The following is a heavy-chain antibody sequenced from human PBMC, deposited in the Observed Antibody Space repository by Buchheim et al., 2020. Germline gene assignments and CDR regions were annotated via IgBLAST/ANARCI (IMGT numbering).Heavy chain of an antibody. V-gene: IGHV1-69*04. Sequence: QVQLVQSGAEVKKPGSSVKVSCKASGGTFSSYAISWVRQAPGQGLEWMGRIIPILGIANYVQKFQGRVTITADKSTSTVYMELSSLRCEDTAVYYCARTFDCSGGSCPLGYYYYYGMDVWGQGTT. D-gene: IGHD2-15*01. CDR2: IIPILGIA. CDR3: ARTFDCSGGSCPLGYYYYYGMDV. CDR1: GGTFSSYA. J-gene: IGHJ6*01.